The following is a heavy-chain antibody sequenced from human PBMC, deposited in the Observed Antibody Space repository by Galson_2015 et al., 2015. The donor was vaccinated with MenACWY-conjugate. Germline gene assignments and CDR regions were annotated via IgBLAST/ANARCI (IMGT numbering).Heavy chain of an antibody. Sequence: SVKASCKASGYTFTSYGISWVRQAPGQGLEWMGWISAYNGNTNYAQKLQGRVTMTTDTSTSTAYMELRSLRSDDTAVYYCTIFGVVLGHDYWGQGTLVTVSS. D-gene: IGHD3-3*01. CDR3: TIFGVVLGHDY. J-gene: IGHJ4*02. CDR2: ISAYNGNT. CDR1: GYTFTSYG. V-gene: IGHV1-18*01.